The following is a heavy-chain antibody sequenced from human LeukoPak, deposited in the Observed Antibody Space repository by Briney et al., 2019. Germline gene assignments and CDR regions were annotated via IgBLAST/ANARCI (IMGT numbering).Heavy chain of an antibody. V-gene: IGHV1-69*04. J-gene: IGHJ4*02. CDR1: GGTFSSYA. D-gene: IGHD3-9*01. Sequence: ASVKVSCKASGGTFSSYANSWVRQAPGQGLEWMGRIIPILGIANYAQKFQGRVTITADKSTSTAYMELSSLRSEDTAVYYCARGGYDILTGYHIDYWGQGTLVTVSS. CDR2: IIPILGIA. CDR3: ARGGYDILTGYHIDY.